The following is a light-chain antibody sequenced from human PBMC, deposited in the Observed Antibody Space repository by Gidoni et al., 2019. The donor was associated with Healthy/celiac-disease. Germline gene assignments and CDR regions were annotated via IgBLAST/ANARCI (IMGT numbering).Light chain of an antibody. J-gene: IGLJ2*01. Sequence: SYELTQPPSGSGSPGQTASITCSGDKLGDKYACWYQQKPGQSPVLVIYQDSKRPSGIPERFSGSNSGNTATLTISGTQAMDEADYYCQAWDSSTAVVFGGGTKLTVL. CDR3: QAWDSSTAVV. V-gene: IGLV3-1*01. CDR2: QDS. CDR1: KLGDKY.